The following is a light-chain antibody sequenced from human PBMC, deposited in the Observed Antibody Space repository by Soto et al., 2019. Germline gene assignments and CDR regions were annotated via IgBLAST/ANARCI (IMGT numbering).Light chain of an antibody. Sequence: EIVMTQSPATLSVSPGERATLSCRASQSVSSNLAWYQQTPGQAPRLLIFDASTRATGIPARFSGSGSGTEFTLTIRSLQSEDFAVYYCQQYDNWLGTFGQGTKVEVK. J-gene: IGKJ1*01. CDR3: QQYDNWLGT. V-gene: IGKV3D-15*01. CDR2: DAS. CDR1: QSVSSN.